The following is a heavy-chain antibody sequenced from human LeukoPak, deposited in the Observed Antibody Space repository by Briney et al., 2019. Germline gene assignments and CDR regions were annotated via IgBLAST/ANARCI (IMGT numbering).Heavy chain of an antibody. CDR1: GFTFSSYA. CDR2: ISYDGSNK. V-gene: IGHV3-30*04. J-gene: IGHJ4*02. D-gene: IGHD5-12*01. CDR3: ARAGYSGYDFEGFFDY. Sequence: GGSLRLSCAASGFTFSSYAMHWVRQAPGKGLEWVAVISYDGSNKYYADSVKGRFTISRDNSKNTLYLQMNSLRAEDTAVYYCARAGYSGYDFEGFFDYWGQGTLVTVSS.